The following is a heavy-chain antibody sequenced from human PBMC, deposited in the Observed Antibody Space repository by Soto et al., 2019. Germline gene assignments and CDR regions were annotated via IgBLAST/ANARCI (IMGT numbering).Heavy chain of an antibody. Sequence: ASVKVSCKASGYTFTSYDINWVRQAPGQGLEWMGWINASNGNTSYAQKFQGRVTMTTDTSTSTAYMELRSLRSDDTAVYYCARVYQFGFFYARQGDWFDPWGQGTLVTVSS. CDR1: GYTFTSYD. CDR2: INASNGNT. CDR3: ARVYQFGFFYARQGDWFDP. V-gene: IGHV1-18*01. J-gene: IGHJ5*02. D-gene: IGHD6-6*01.